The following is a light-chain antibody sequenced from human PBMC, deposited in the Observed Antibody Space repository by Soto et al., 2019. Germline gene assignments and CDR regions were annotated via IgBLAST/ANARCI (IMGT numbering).Light chain of an antibody. Sequence: QSVLTQPAPVSGSPGQSITISCTGTSSDVGGYNYVSWYQQHPGKAPKLMIYEVSNRPSGVSNRFSGSKSGSTASLTISGLQAEDEADYYCSSYTSSSTPLYVFGTGTKVTVL. V-gene: IGLV2-14*01. J-gene: IGLJ1*01. CDR1: SSDVGGYNY. CDR2: EVS. CDR3: SSYTSSSTPLYV.